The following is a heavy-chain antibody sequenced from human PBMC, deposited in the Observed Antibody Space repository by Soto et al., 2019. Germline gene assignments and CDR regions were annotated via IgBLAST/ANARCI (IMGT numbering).Heavy chain of an antibody. V-gene: IGHV6-1*01. J-gene: IGHJ6*02. CDR3: ARVHCSAGTCLDGLDF. CDR1: GDSVSSNGAC. Sequence: TLTPTCVLSGDSVSSNGACWNWIRQSPSRGLQWLGRIYYRSKWFHDYAASVESRMAINPDTSRNQFSLQLNYVTPEDTAVYYCARVHCSAGTCLDGLDFWGQGTTVTVSS. CDR2: IYYRSKWFH. D-gene: IGHD2-15*01.